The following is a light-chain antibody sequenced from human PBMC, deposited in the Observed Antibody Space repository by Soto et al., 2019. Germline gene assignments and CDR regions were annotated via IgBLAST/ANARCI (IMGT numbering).Light chain of an antibody. CDR2: DVS. CDR3: NSFTSATSTTPYV. J-gene: IGLJ1*01. CDR1: SSDVGAYNS. V-gene: IGLV2-14*01. Sequence: QSALTQPASVSGSPGQSITISCTGTSSDVGAYNSVSWYQQHPGKAPRLIIYDVSNRPSGVSDRFSGSKSGNTASLTVSGLQAEDEGDYYCNSFTSATSTTPYVFGTGTKLTVL.